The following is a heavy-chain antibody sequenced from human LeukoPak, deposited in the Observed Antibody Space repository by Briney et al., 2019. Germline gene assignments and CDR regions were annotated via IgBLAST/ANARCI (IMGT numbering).Heavy chain of an antibody. CDR2: ISNSGSSI. CDR3: ARTRDGPFAF. D-gene: IGHD5-24*01. Sequence: PGGALRLSCAASGFTFSSYELNWVRPAPGKGLEGLSHISNSGSSIQDADSVKGRFTISRDNANNSLYLQMNSLRVEDTAVYYCARTRDGPFAFWGQGTLVTVSS. CDR1: GFTFSSYE. V-gene: IGHV3-48*03. J-gene: IGHJ4*02.